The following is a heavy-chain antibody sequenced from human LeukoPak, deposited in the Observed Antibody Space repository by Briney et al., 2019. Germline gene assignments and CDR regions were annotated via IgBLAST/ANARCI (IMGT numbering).Heavy chain of an antibody. D-gene: IGHD3-22*01. CDR1: GGSISSYY. Sequence: PSETLSLTCTVSGGSISSYYWTWIRQPPGKGLDWIGYIYYSGSTNYNPSLKSRVTISVDMSKNQFSLKLSSVTAADTAVYYCARQVYYYDSSGSTYYFDYWGQGTLVTVSS. CDR3: ARQVYYYDSSGSTYYFDY. CDR2: IYYSGST. J-gene: IGHJ4*02. V-gene: IGHV4-59*01.